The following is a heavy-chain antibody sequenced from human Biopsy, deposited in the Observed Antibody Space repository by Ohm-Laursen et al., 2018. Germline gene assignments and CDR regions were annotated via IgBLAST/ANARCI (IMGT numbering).Heavy chain of an antibody. V-gene: IGHV4-34*01. CDR1: GESSSGYF. D-gene: IGHD5-12*01. Sequence: SETLSLTCAVNGESSSGYFWNWIRQPPGKGLEWIGEINQSGSTKYNPSLKRRATLSADSSNSQLSLRLTSVTAADTAIYYCARGSGYFKLDVWGQGTTVTASS. J-gene: IGHJ6*02. CDR3: ARGSGYFKLDV. CDR2: INQSGST.